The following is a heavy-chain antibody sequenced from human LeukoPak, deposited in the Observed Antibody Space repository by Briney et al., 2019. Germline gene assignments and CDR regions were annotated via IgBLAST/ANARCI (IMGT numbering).Heavy chain of an antibody. CDR1: GFTFSSYD. D-gene: IGHD1-26*01. J-gene: IGHJ4*02. CDR3: ARDRGVSGTYADY. Sequence: GESLRLSCATSGFTFSSYDMNWVRQAPGKGLEWISYISSGSTSMYHADSVKGRFTTSRDNAKNSLYLQMNSLRAEDTAVYYCARDRGVSGTYADYWGQGTLVTVSS. CDR2: ISSGSTSM. V-gene: IGHV3-48*01.